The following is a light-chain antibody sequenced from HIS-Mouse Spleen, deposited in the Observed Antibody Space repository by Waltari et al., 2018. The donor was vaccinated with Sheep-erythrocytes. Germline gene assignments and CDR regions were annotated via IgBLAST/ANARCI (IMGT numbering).Light chain of an antibody. CDR2: AAS. V-gene: IGKV1-12*01. CDR3: QQANSFPYT. CDR1: QGISSW. J-gene: IGKJ2*01. Sequence: DIQMTQSPSSVSASVGDRVTITCRAIQGISSWLVWYQQKPGKAPKLLIYAASSLQSGVPSRFSGSGSGTDFTLTISSLQPEDFATYYCQQANSFPYTFGQGTKLEIK.